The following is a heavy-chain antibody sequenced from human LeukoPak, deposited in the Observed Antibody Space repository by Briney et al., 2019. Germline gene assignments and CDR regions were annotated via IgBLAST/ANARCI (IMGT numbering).Heavy chain of an antibody. D-gene: IGHD3-22*01. V-gene: IGHV1-18*04. Sequence: ASVKVSCKASGYTFTGYYMHWVRQAPGQGLEWMGWISAYNGNTNYAQKLQGRVTMTTDTSTSTAYMELRSLRSDDTAVYYCARDRTNYYDTDYFDYWGQGTLVTVSS. J-gene: IGHJ4*02. CDR3: ARDRTNYYDTDYFDY. CDR2: ISAYNGNT. CDR1: GYTFTGYY.